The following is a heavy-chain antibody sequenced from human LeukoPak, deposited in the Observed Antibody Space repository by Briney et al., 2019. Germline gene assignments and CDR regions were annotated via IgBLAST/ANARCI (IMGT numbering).Heavy chain of an antibody. Sequence: ASVKVSCKVSGYTLSDLSMHWVRQAPGKGLEWRGGFDPGDGETIYTQKFQSRVTMTEDTSTDTAYMELSSLRSEDTAVYYCAAGGVYDLFDYWGQGTLVTVSS. CDR2: FDPGDGET. CDR3: AAGGVYDLFDY. J-gene: IGHJ4*02. CDR1: GYTLSDLS. D-gene: IGHD5/OR15-5a*01. V-gene: IGHV1-24*01.